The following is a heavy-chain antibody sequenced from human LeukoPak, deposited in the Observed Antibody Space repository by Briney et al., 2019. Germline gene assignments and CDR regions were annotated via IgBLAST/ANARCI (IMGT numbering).Heavy chain of an antibody. J-gene: IGHJ4*02. CDR3: ARFGYGVKEAY. Sequence: SETLSLTCTVSSGSINSADYYWTWIRQHPGKGLEWIGNIYYSGSTRFNPSLKSRISISVDTSQNQFSLNLNSVTAADTAVYYCARFGYGVKEAYWGQGTLVTVSS. V-gene: IGHV4-31*03. D-gene: IGHD4-17*01. CDR1: SGSINSADYY. CDR2: IYYSGST.